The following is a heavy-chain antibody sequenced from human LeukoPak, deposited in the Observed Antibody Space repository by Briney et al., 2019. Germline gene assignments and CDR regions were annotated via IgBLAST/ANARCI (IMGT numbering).Heavy chain of an antibody. D-gene: IGHD1-26*01. V-gene: IGHV3-30*02. CDR2: ISLDGINK. CDR1: GFTVSTYG. CDR3: AKDKVGGVASDH. J-gene: IGHJ4*02. Sequence: GGSLRLSRLVSGFTVSTYGMQWVRQAPGRGLEWVALISLDGINKHYGDSVRGRFTVSRDNSENTLYLQMNSLRPEDTALYYCAKDKVGGVASDHWGQGALVIVSS.